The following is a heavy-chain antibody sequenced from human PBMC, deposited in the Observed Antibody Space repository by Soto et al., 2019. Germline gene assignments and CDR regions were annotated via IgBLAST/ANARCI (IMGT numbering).Heavy chain of an antibody. J-gene: IGHJ6*02. CDR2: ISGSGGST. V-gene: IGHV3-23*01. CDR1: GFTFSSYA. D-gene: IGHD3-10*01. CDR3: AKVGYYGSGSYFGMDV. Sequence: GGSLRLSCAASGFTFSSYAMSWVRQAPGKGLEWVSAISGSGGSTYYADSVKGRFTISRDNSKNTLYLQMNSLRAEDTAVYYCAKVGYYGSGSYFGMDVWGQGTTVTVSS.